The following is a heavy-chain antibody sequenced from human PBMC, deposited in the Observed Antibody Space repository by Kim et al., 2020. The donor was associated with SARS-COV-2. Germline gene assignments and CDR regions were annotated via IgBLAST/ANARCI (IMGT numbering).Heavy chain of an antibody. CDR3: ARDARGDYGSGSPGLDY. J-gene: IGHJ4*02. D-gene: IGHD3-10*01. CDR1: GGSISSGGYY. Sequence: SETLSLTCTVSGGSISSGGYYWSWIRQHPGKGLEWIGYIYYSGSTYYNPSLKSRVTISVDTSKNHFSLKLSSVTAADTAVYYCARDARGDYGSGSPGLDYWGQGTLVTVSS. CDR2: IYYSGST. V-gene: IGHV4-31*03.